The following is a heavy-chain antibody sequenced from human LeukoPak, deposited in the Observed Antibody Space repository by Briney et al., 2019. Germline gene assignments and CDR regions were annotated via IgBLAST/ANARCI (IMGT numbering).Heavy chain of an antibody. CDR2: INHSGST. D-gene: IGHD5-18*01. Sequence: SETLSLTCAVYGGSFSGYYWSWIRQPPGKGLEWIGEINHSGSTNYNPSLKSRVTISVDTSKNQFSLKLSSVTAADTAVYSCARRYSYDLWGHRYYYMDVWGKGTTVTVSS. CDR3: ARRYSYDLWGHRYYYMDV. J-gene: IGHJ6*03. V-gene: IGHV4-34*01. CDR1: GGSFSGYY.